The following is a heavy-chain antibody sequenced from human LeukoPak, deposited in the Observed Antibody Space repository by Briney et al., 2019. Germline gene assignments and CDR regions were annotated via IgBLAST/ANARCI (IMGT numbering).Heavy chain of an antibody. J-gene: IGHJ6*02. CDR3: AREMYGMDV. CDR1: GFTFSSYA. Sequence: GGSLRLSCAASGFTFSSYAMSWVRQAPGKGLEWVSVIHSGGSTYYADSVKGRFTISRDNSKNTLSLQMNSLRAEDTAVYYCAREMYGMDVWGQGTTVTVSS. CDR2: IHSGGST. V-gene: IGHV3-53*01.